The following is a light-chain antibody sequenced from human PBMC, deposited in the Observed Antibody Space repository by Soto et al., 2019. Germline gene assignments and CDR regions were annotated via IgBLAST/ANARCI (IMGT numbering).Light chain of an antibody. CDR2: GVS. V-gene: IGLV2-14*01. CDR3: SSYTSSTFYV. J-gene: IGLJ1*01. CDR1: SGDLGAYNY. Sequence: QSVLTQPASVSGSPGQSITISCTGTSGDLGAYNYVSWYQQHPYTAPKLLIYGVSDRPSGVSNRFSASKSGNTASLTISGLPAEDEADYYCSSYTSSTFYVFGTGTTVTVL.